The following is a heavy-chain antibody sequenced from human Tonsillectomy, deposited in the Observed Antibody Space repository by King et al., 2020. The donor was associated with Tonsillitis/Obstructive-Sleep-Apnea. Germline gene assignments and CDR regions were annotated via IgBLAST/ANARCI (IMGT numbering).Heavy chain of an antibody. D-gene: IGHD5-18*01. CDR1: GYTFTNYG. Sequence: QLVQSGAEVKKPGASVKVSCKASGYTFTNYGINWVRQAPGQGLEWMGWIGAYNGNTNYAQKLQGRVTMTTDTSTSTAYMEVRSLRSDDTAGYYCATVDTAMVLYYGMDVWGQGTTVTVSS. CDR2: IGAYNGNT. V-gene: IGHV1-18*01. J-gene: IGHJ6*02. CDR3: ATVDTAMVLYYGMDV.